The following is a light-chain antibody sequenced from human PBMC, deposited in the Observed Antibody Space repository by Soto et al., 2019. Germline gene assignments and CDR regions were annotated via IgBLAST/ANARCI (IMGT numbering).Light chain of an antibody. V-gene: IGLV2-8*01. Sequence: QSVLTQPPSASGSPGQSVTISCTGTSSDVGHYDYVSWYQQHPGKAPKLMIYEVSKRPSGVPDRFSGSKFGYTASLTVSGLQDEDEADYYCSSYGGSNNLVFGGGTKLTVL. CDR1: SSDVGHYDY. CDR2: EVS. J-gene: IGLJ2*01. CDR3: SSYGGSNNLV.